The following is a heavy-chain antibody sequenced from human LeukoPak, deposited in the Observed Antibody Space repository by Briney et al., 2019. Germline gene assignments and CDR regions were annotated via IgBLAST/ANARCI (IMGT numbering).Heavy chain of an antibody. V-gene: IGHV4-4*07. CDR3: AREGSMTARPFVSIDY. CDR2: IHTSGNT. Sequence: SETLCLTCTVSGGSISTYYWSWIRHPAGKGLEWIGRIHTSGNTDYNPSLKSRVTMSVDTSKNQFSLKLSSGTAADTAVCYCAREGSMTARPFVSIDYWGQGTLVTISS. J-gene: IGHJ4*02. D-gene: IGHD6-6*01. CDR1: GGSISTYY.